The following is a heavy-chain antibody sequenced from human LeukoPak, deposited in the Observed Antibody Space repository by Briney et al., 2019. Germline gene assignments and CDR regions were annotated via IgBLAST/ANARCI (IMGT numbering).Heavy chain of an antibody. Sequence: PSETLSLTCAVYGGSFSGYYWSWIRQPPGKGLEWIGEINHRGSTNYNPSLKSRATISVDTSMNQFSLKLRSVTAADTAVYYCARGCVGNCPTGATFDFWGQGTLVTVSS. D-gene: IGHD7-27*01. V-gene: IGHV4-34*01. CDR2: INHRGST. CDR3: ARGCVGNCPTGATFDF. CDR1: GGSFSGYY. J-gene: IGHJ4*02.